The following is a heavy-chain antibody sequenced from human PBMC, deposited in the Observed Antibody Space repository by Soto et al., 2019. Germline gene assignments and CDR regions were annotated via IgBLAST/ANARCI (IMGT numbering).Heavy chain of an antibody. D-gene: IGHD1-26*01. CDR2: IYPGDSDT. V-gene: IGHV5-51*01. J-gene: IGHJ3*02. CDR1: GYSFTSYW. Sequence: GESLKISCKGSGYSFTSYWIGWGRQMPGKGLEGMGIIYPGDSDTRYSPSFQGQVTISADKSISTAYLQWSSLKASDTAMYYCARQSGWERPRTAFDIWGQGTMVTVSS. CDR3: ARQSGWERPRTAFDI.